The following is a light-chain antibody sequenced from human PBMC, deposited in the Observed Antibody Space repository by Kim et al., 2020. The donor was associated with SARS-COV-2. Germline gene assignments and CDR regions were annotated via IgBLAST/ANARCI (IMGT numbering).Light chain of an antibody. J-gene: IGKJ2*01. Sequence: VSPGERATLSCSASQSVSSNLAWYQQKPGQAPRLLIYGASTRATCIPARFSGSGSGTEFTLTISSLQSEDFAVYYCQQYNNWPPYTFGQGTKLEI. CDR1: QSVSSN. CDR3: QQYNNWPPYT. CDR2: GAS. V-gene: IGKV3D-15*01.